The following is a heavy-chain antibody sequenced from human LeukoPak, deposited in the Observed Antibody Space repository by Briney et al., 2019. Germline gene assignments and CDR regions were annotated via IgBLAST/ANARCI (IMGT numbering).Heavy chain of an antibody. D-gene: IGHD2-21*02. CDR2: ISAYNGNT. V-gene: IGHV1-18*01. CDR1: GYTFTSYD. J-gene: IGHJ6*03. Sequence: ASVKVSCKASGYTFTSYDINWVRQAPGQGLEWMGWISAYNGNTNYAQKLQGRVTMTTDTSTSTAYMELRSLRSDDTAVYYCARGGDCGGDCYLNYYYYYMDVRGKGATVTVSS. CDR3: ARGGDCGGDCYLNYYYYYMDV.